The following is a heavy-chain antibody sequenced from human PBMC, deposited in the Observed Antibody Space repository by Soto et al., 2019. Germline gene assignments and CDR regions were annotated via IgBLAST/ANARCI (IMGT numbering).Heavy chain of an antibody. CDR1: NGSISSYY. Sequence: QVQLQESGPGLVKPSETLSLNCTVSNGSISSYYWSWIRQPPGEGLEWIGYLFNSGSTHYNPSLQSRVTMSVDTSKNQFSLRLTSVTAADTAIYFCARVSGWFRDNPVIIVFDYWGPGILVTVSS. D-gene: IGHD6-19*01. CDR2: LFNSGST. J-gene: IGHJ4*02. V-gene: IGHV4-59*01. CDR3: ARVSGWFRDNPVIIVFDY.